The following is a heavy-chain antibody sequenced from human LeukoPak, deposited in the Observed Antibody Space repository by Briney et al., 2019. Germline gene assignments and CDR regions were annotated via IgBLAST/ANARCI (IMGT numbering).Heavy chain of an antibody. CDR2: IGGGGTP. V-gene: IGHV3-23*01. CDR1: GFTFSSYD. Sequence: GGSLRLSCAVSGFTFSSYDMSWVRQAPGRGLEWVSAIGGGGTPYYADSVKGRFTISRDNSKNTLYLQMNSLRAEDTAVYYCAKDDHGGSGWRDYFDRWGQGTLVTVSS. J-gene: IGHJ4*02. CDR3: AKDDHGGSGWRDYFDR. D-gene: IGHD6-19*01.